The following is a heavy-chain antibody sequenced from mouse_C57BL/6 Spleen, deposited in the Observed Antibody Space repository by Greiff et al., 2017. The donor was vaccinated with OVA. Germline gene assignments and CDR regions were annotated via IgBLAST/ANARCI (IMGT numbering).Heavy chain of an antibody. CDR2: IDTSDSYT. V-gene: IGHV1-50*01. J-gene: IGHJ2*01. CDR3: ARKRNFYFDY. CDR1: GYTFTSYW. Sequence: QVQLQQSGAELVKPGASVKLSCKASGYTFTSYWMQWVKQRPGQGLEWIGEIDTSDSYTNYNQTFKGKATLTVETSSSTAYMQLSSLTSEDSAVYYCARKRNFYFDYWGKGTTLTVSS.